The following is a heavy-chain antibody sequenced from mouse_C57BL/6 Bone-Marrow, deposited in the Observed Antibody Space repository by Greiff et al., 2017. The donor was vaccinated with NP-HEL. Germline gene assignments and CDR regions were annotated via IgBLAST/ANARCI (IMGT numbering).Heavy chain of an antibody. D-gene: IGHD4-1*01. CDR1: GYTFTSYW. CDR2: IHPNSGST. CDR3: ARPPSWEKRAWFAY. V-gene: IGHV1-64*01. Sequence: QVQLQQPGAELVKPGASVTLSCKASGYTFTSYWMHWVKQRPGQGLEWIGMIHPNSGSTNYNEKFKSKATLTVDKSSSTAYMQLSSLTSEDSAVYYCARPPSWEKRAWFAYWGQGTLVTVSA. J-gene: IGHJ3*01.